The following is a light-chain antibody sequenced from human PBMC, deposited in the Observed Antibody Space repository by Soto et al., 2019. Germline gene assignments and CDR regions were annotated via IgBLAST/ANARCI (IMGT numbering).Light chain of an antibody. J-gene: IGLJ1*01. Sequence: QSALTQPPSASGTPGKSVTISCSGTQNDIGVYDFVSWYQHHPGKAPRLIIYEVVQRPSGVPDRFSGSKSGNTASLTVSGLQAADEADYFCKSYAGSNTYVFGRGTKLTVL. CDR2: EVV. CDR3: KSYAGSNTYV. CDR1: QNDIGVYDF. V-gene: IGLV2-8*01.